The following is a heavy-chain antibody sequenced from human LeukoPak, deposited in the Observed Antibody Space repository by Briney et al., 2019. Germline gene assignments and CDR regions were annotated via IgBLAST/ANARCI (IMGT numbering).Heavy chain of an antibody. D-gene: IGHD6-13*01. Sequence: GRSLRLSCAASGFTFSSYAMHWVRQAPGKGLEWVANIKEDGSAKNHVDSVKGRFSISRDNAKNSLYLQMNSLRAEDTAVYYCAREIPQQLVAMDVWGQGTTVTVSS. CDR1: GFTFSSYA. CDR3: AREIPQQLVAMDV. V-gene: IGHV3-7*03. J-gene: IGHJ6*02. CDR2: IKEDGSAK.